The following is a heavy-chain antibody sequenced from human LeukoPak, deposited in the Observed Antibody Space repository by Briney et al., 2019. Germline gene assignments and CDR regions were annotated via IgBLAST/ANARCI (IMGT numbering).Heavy chain of an antibody. CDR3: ARAGRWWPRRHSAELDY. J-gene: IGHJ4*02. D-gene: IGHD4-23*01. Sequence: PSETLSLTCAVYGGSFSGYYWSWVRQSPGKGLEWIGEINHSGSTNYNPSLKSRVTISVDTSKNQFSLKLSSVTAADTAVYYCARAGRWWPRRHSAELDYWGQGTPVTVSS. V-gene: IGHV4-34*01. CDR2: INHSGST. CDR1: GGSFSGYY.